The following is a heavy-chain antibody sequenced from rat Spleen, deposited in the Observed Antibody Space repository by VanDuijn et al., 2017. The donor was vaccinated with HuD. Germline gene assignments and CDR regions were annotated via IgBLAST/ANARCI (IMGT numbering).Heavy chain of an antibody. CDR3: AREGPFNPFAY. D-gene: IGHD1-3*01. CDR2: IWGGGST. J-gene: IGHJ2*01. Sequence: QVQLKESGPGLVQPSRTLSLTCNVSGFSLTSYGVNWVRQPPGKGLEWIAAIWGGGSTYYNSALKSRLSISRDTSKSQVLLKMDSLQTEDTAMYFCAREGPFNPFAYWGQGVMVTVSS. CDR1: GFSLTSYG. V-gene: IGHV2S8*01.